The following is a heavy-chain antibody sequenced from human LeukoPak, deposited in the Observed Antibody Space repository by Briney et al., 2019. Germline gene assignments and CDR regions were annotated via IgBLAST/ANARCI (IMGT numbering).Heavy chain of an antibody. J-gene: IGHJ6*02. Sequence: GGSLRLSCAASGFIISSYWMTWVRQAPGKGLEWVANIKQDGSERNYVDSVRGRFTISRDNSKNTLYLQMNSLRAEDTAVYHCARALFAGAFYGMDVWGQGTTVTVSS. CDR2: IKQDGSER. V-gene: IGHV3-7*01. D-gene: IGHD3-10*01. CDR3: ARALFAGAFYGMDV. CDR1: GFIISSYW.